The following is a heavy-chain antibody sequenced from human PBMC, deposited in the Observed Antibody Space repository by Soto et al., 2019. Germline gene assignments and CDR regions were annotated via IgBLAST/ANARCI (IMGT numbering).Heavy chain of an antibody. CDR1: GFTFSSYA. CDR2: ISSNGGST. D-gene: IGHD6-19*01. V-gene: IGHV3-64*01. CDR3: ARESFSSGWFPDY. Sequence: PGGSLRLSCAASGFTFSSYAMHWVRQAPGKGLEYVSAISSNGGSTYYANSVKGRFTISRDNSKNTLYLQMGSLRAEDMAVYYCARESFSSGWFPDYWGQGTLVTVSS. J-gene: IGHJ4*02.